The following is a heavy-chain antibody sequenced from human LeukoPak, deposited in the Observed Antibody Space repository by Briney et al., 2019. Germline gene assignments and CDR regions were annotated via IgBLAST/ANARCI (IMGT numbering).Heavy chain of an antibody. Sequence: PSETLSLTCTVSGGSVSRYYWSWLRQPPGKGLEWIGYVYYSGSTKYNPSLKSRVTISVDTSKNQFSLKLSSVTAADTAVYYCARSSTGSYFDYWGQGTLVTVSS. J-gene: IGHJ4*02. CDR3: ARSSTGSYFDY. CDR1: GGSVSRYY. D-gene: IGHD3-3*02. V-gene: IGHV4-59*02. CDR2: VYYSGST.